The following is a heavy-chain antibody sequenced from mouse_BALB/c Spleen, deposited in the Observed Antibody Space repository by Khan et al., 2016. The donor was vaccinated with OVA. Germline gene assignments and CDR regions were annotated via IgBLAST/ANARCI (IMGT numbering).Heavy chain of an antibody. D-gene: IGHD1-1*01. CDR2: ISGDSYTI. CDR1: GFTFSSFG. V-gene: IGHV5-17*02. Sequence: EVELVESGGGLVQPGGSRKLSCVASGFTFSSFGMHWVRQAPEKGLEWVAYISGDSYTIYYTDTVKGRFTISRDNTKNTPFLQMTSLRSEDMAMYSCARSYFYGYYFDQWGQGTTLTVSS. CDR3: ARSYFYGYYFDQ. J-gene: IGHJ2*01.